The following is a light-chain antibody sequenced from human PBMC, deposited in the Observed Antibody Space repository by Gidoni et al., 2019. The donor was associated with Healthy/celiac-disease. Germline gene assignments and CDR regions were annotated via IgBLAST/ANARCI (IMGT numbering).Light chain of an antibody. CDR1: SSDVGGYNY. J-gene: IGLJ3*02. Sequence: QSALTQPASVSGSPGQSITISCTGTSSDVGGYNYVSWYQQHPGKAPKLMIYEVSNRPSRVSNRFSGSKSGNTASLTISGLQAEDEADYYCSSYTSSSTQVFGGGTKLTVL. CDR2: EVS. CDR3: SSYTSSSTQV. V-gene: IGLV2-14*01.